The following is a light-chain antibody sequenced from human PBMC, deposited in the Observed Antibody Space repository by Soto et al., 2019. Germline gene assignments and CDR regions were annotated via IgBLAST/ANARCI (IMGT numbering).Light chain of an antibody. CDR3: QQRNVWPPIT. Sequence: VVLTQSPATLSLSPWERATLSCRASQSIRTSLAWYQQKPGQAPRLVIFDASNRANGVPARFGGSGSGTDFTLTINSLEPEDFAVYYCQQRNVWPPITFGQGTDWRL. V-gene: IGKV3-11*01. J-gene: IGKJ5*01. CDR1: QSIRTS. CDR2: DAS.